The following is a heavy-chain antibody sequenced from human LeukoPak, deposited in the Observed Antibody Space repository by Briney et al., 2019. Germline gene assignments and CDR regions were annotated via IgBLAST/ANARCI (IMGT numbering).Heavy chain of an antibody. Sequence: SETLSLTCTVSGGSISGYYWNWIRQPPGKGLEWIGYIYYSGSTNYNPSLKSRVTISVDTSKNQFSLKLSSVTAADTAVYYCARDDARGLRYFDWLGVGTYYYYYGMDVWGQGTTVTVSS. CDR3: ARDDARGLRYFDWLGVGTYYYYYGMDV. CDR1: GGSISGYY. D-gene: IGHD3-9*01. CDR2: IYYSGST. J-gene: IGHJ6*02. V-gene: IGHV4-59*12.